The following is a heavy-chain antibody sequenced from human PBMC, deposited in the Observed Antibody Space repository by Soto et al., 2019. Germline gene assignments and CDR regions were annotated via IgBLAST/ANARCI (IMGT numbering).Heavy chain of an antibody. D-gene: IGHD1-20*01. CDR3: ARGGPEDNWTAGYFDS. Sequence: QVQLVQSVAEVKKPGSSVSVSCTASGGTFSSYTINWVRQAPGQGLQRMGRVATKIGSRNFVRKLQGRLTLTADKSTRTAYMELSSPSPEDTAVYYCARGGPEDNWTAGYFDSGGVGTRVTVSS. CDR1: GGTFSSYT. V-gene: IGHV1-69*08. J-gene: IGHJ4*02. CDR2: VATKIGSR.